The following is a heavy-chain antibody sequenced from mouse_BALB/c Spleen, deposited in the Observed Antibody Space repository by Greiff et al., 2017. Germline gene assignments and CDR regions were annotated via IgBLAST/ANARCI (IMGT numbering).Heavy chain of an antibody. V-gene: IGHV5-6-3*01. CDR2: INSNGGST. J-gene: IGHJ2*01. Sequence: EVHLVESGGGLVQPGGSLKLSCAASGFTFSSYGMSWVRQTPDKRLELVATINSNGGSTYYPDSVKGRFTISRDNAKNTLYLQMSSLKSEDTAMYYCATARATFDYWGQGTTLTVSS. CDR3: ATARATFDY. D-gene: IGHD3-1*01. CDR1: GFTFSSYG.